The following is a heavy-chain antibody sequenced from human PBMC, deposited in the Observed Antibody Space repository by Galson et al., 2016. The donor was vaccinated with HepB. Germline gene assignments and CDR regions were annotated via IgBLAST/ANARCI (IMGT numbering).Heavy chain of an antibody. V-gene: IGHV5-51*01. CDR3: PRLADWGWALDY. J-gene: IGHJ4*02. CDR2: IYPGASDT. CDR1: GYGFKSHW. Sequence: QSGAEVKKPGESLKISCKGSGYGFKSHWIAWVRQMPGKGREWVGTIYPGASDTRYSPSFEAQVTISADKAINTANLQWDNLKVSDTAMYFLPRLADWGWALDYWGQGTLVIVSS. D-gene: IGHD3/OR15-3a*01.